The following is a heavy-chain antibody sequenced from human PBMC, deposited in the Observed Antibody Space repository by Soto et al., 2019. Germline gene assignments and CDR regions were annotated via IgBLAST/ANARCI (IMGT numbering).Heavy chain of an antibody. J-gene: IGHJ4*02. CDR3: ARDRFTIFGVVITHYFDY. Sequence: PSETLSLTCTVPGGSISSGDYYWSWIRQPPGQGLEWIGYIYYSGSTYYNPSLKSRVTISVDTSKNQFSLKLSSVTAADTAVYYCARDRFTIFGVVITHYFDYWGQGTRGTSPQ. CDR2: IYYSGST. CDR1: GGSISSGDYY. V-gene: IGHV4-30-4*01. D-gene: IGHD3-3*01.